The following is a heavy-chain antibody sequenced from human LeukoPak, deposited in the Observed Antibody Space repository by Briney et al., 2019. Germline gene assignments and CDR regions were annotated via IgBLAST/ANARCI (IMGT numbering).Heavy chain of an antibody. CDR2: IHHSGST. J-gene: IGHJ4*02. D-gene: IGHD3-10*01. Sequence: SETLSLTCTVSGDSISSYYWSWIRQPPGGGLEWVGYIHHSGSTNYNPSLKSRVTISLDTSKKQFPLNLISVTAADTAVYYCARHLWRGSGIYYWFDYWGQGTLVTVSS. CDR1: GDSISSYY. CDR3: ARHLWRGSGIYYWFDY. V-gene: IGHV4-59*08.